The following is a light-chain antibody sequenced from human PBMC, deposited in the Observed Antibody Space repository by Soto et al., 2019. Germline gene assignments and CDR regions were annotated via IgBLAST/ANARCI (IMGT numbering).Light chain of an antibody. CDR1: QNVGSF. CDR2: DTS. V-gene: IGKV3D-15*01. J-gene: IGKJ1*01. Sequence: EIVLTQSPGTLSLSPGERATLSCRAGQNVGSFLAWYQQKPGQAPRLLIYDTSNRATGIPDRFSGSGSGTDFSLTISSLQSEDSALYYCLQYDNGPPWTFGQGGKVDIK. CDR3: LQYDNGPPWT.